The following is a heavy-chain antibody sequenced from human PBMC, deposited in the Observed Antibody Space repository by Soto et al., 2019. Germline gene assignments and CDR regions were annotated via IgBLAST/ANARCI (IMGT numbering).Heavy chain of an antibody. Sequence: PSETLSLTFTVSGGSIGFYYWSWIRQTPGKGLEWIGHIYYTGNTNYNPSLKGRVTMSIDTSENQFSLKLRSGTAADTAVYYCARHDFDSSGYYIALGLDVWGQGTTVTVSS. CDR3: ARHDFDSSGYYIALGLDV. CDR1: GGSIGFYY. D-gene: IGHD3-22*01. J-gene: IGHJ6*02. CDR2: IYYTGNT. V-gene: IGHV4-59*08.